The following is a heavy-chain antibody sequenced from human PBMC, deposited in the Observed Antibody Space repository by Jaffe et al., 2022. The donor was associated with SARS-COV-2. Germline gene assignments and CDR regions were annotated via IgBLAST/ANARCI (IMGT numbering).Heavy chain of an antibody. CDR1: GFTFSSYS. CDR2: ISSSSSYI. J-gene: IGHJ4*02. Sequence: EVQLVESGGGLVKPGGSLRLSCAASGFTFSSYSMNWVRQAPGKGLEWVSSISSSSSYIYYADSVKGRFTISRDNAKNSLYLQMNSLRAEDTAVYYCARGLGGIAAAEDYWGQGTLVTVSS. D-gene: IGHD6-13*01. V-gene: IGHV3-21*01. CDR3: ARGLGGIAAAEDY.